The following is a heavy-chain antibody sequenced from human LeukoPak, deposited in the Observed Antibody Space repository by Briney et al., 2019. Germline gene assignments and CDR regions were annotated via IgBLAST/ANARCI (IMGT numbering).Heavy chain of an antibody. V-gene: IGHV3-21*01. D-gene: IGHD2-2*02. Sequence: GGSLRLSCAASGFTFSSYSMNWVRQAPGKGLEWVSSISSSSSYIYYADSVKGRFTISRDNAKNSLYLQMNSLRAEDTAVYYCARGQPLYNRGFDYWGQGTLVTVSS. J-gene: IGHJ4*02. CDR3: ARGQPLYNRGFDY. CDR1: GFTFSSYS. CDR2: ISSSSSYI.